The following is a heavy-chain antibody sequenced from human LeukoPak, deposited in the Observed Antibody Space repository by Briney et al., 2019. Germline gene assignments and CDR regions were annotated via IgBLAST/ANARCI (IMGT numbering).Heavy chain of an antibody. Sequence: GASVKVSCKASGYSFTGYYIHWVRQAPGLGREWMGWINPNSGVTKYAQKFQGRVTMTRDVFRSTAYMQLARLRSDDAAVYYCARGDYYGSRGYLDSRNNWFDPWGQGTLVTVSS. D-gene: IGHD3-22*01. V-gene: IGHV1-2*02. CDR3: ARGDYYGSRGYLDSRNNWFDP. CDR1: GYSFTGYY. CDR2: INPNSGVT. J-gene: IGHJ5*02.